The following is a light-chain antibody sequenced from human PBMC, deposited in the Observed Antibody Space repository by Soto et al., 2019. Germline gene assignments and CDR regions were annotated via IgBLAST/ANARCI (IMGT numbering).Light chain of an antibody. CDR3: SSYGGRHNYV. CDR2: NVN. Sequence: QSALTQPRSVSGSPGQSVTISCTGTSSNVGTYAYVSWYQHQPGKDPKLLISNVNERPSGVPDRFSGSKSGNTASLTISGLQSEDEAEYYCSSYGGRHNYVFGSGTKVTVL. J-gene: IGLJ1*01. CDR1: SSNVGTYAY. V-gene: IGLV2-11*01.